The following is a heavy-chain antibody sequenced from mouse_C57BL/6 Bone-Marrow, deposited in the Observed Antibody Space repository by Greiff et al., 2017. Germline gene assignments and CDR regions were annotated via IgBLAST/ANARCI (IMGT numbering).Heavy chain of an antibody. CDR1: GYTFTSYW. V-gene: IGHV1-55*01. Sequence: VQLQQPGAELVKPGASVKLSCKASGYTFTSYWINWVKQRPGQGLEWIGDIYPGSGSTNYNEKFKSKATLTVDTSSSTAYMQLSSLTSADSAVXYCARPPYDYDWGQGTLVTVSA. CDR3: ARPPYDYD. J-gene: IGHJ3*01. CDR2: IYPGSGST. D-gene: IGHD2-4*01.